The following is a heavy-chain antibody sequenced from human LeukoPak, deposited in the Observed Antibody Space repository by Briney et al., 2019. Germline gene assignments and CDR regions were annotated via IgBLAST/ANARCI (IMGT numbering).Heavy chain of an antibody. D-gene: IGHD3-10*01. CDR3: ARDYGSGSYYNTAY. V-gene: IGHV3-7*01. CDR2: IKEDRSEQ. CDR1: GFTFSVYW. J-gene: IGHJ4*02. Sequence: GGSLRLSCAASGFTFSVYWMSWVRQAPGKGLEWVANIKEDRSEQYYVDSVKGRFTISRDNAKNSLYLQMNSLRAEDTAVYYCARDYGSGSYYNTAYWGQGTLVTVSS.